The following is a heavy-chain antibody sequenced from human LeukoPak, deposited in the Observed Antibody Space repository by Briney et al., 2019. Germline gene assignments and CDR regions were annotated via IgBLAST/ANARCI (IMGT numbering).Heavy chain of an antibody. CDR2: IYSDGSRT. CDR3: VKSPGSGWPV. CDR1: GFAFSSFA. J-gene: IGHJ4*02. D-gene: IGHD6-19*01. V-gene: IGHV3-64D*06. Sequence: GGSLRLSCAASGFAFSSFAMHWVRQAPGKGLEYLSAIYSDGSRTYYADSVKGRFTISRDNSKNTLYFEMSSLRVEDTAVYYCVKSPGSGWPVWGQGTLLTVSS.